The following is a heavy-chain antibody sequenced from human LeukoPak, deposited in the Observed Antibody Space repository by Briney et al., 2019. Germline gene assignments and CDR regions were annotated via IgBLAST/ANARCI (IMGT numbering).Heavy chain of an antibody. Sequence: GGSLRLSCAASGFTFNNYDIHWVGHATGKGLEWVAAIGTAGDTYYPGSVKGRFTISRENAKNSLYLQMKSLRAGDTAVYYCAREITGYGMDVWGQGATVTVSS. CDR1: GFTFNNYD. V-gene: IGHV3-13*01. CDR2: IGTAGDT. CDR3: AREITGYGMDV. J-gene: IGHJ6*02. D-gene: IGHD1-20*01.